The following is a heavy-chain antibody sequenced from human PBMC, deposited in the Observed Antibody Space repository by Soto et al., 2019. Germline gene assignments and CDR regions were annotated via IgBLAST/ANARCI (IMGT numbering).Heavy chain of an antibody. V-gene: IGHV1-3*01. D-gene: IGHD6-19*01. J-gene: IGHJ4*02. CDR1: GYTFTSYG. CDR3: ARDLGGWTDY. CDR2: INDGNGNR. Sequence: QVQLVQSGAEVKKPGASVKVSCKASGYTFTSYGMHWVRQAPGQRLEWMGWINDGNGNRKYSQKFQGRVTIPRDTSASTAYRELSSLRSEDTTVYYCARDLGGWTDYWGQGTLVTVSA.